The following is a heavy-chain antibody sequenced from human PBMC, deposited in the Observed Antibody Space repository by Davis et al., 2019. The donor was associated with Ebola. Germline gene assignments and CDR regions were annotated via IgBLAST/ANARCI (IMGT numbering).Heavy chain of an antibody. CDR3: ATAWARSYFDY. CDR1: GFPFSSYA. J-gene: IGHJ4*02. V-gene: IGHV3-23*01. Sequence: GESLKISCAASGFPFSSYAMSWVRQAPGKGLEWVSAISGSGGSTYYADSVKGRFTISRDNSKNTLYLQMNSLRAEDTAVYYCATAWARSYFDYWGQGTLVTVSS. D-gene: IGHD6-6*01. CDR2: ISGSGGST.